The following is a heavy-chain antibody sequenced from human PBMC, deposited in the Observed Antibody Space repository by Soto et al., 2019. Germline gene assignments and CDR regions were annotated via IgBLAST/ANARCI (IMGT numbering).Heavy chain of an antibody. Sequence: QLQLHESGPGLVKPSETLSLSCSVSGASITRSSYYWAWIRQPLGKGLEWIASIHSHSGSTYYDPSLKGRVLISVDTSKNQFSLNLSSDTTAVTAVYYCARPGDAYGLDVWGQGTTVTVSS. J-gene: IGHJ6*02. CDR3: ARPGDAYGLDV. CDR1: GASITRSSYY. D-gene: IGHD2-21*02. V-gene: IGHV4-39*01. CDR2: IHSHSGST.